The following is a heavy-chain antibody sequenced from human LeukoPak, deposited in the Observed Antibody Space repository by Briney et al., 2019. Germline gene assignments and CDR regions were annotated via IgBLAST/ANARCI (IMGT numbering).Heavy chain of an antibody. Sequence: GGSLRLSCAASGFTFSSYGMHWVRQAPGKGLEWVAVIWYDGSNKYYADSVKGRFTISRDNSKNTLYLQMNSLRAEDTAVYYCVRYYYDSSGSYFDYWGQGTLVTVSS. J-gene: IGHJ4*02. D-gene: IGHD3-22*01. CDR3: VRYYYDSSGSYFDY. CDR1: GFTFSSYG. V-gene: IGHV3-33*08. CDR2: IWYDGSNK.